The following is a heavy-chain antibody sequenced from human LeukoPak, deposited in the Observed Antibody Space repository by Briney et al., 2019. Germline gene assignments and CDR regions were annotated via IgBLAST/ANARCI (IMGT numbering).Heavy chain of an antibody. J-gene: IGHJ1*01. CDR1: GFTFSSYG. CDR2: ISHDGSNK. D-gene: IGHD3-10*01. Sequence: PGGSLRLSCAASGFTFSSYGMHWVRQAPGKGLEWVAVISHDGSNKYYADSVKGRFTISRDNSKNTLYLQMNSLRAEDTAVYYCAKPFPPVLLHHQRGPNFQHWGQGTLVTVSS. V-gene: IGHV3-30*18. CDR3: AKPFPPVLLHHQRGPNFQH.